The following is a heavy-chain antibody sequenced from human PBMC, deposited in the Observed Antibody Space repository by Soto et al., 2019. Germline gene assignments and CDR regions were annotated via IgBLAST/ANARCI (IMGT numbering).Heavy chain of an antibody. CDR2: IKSDGSGT. J-gene: IGHJ4*02. D-gene: IGHD3-22*01. CDR3: VRGDGDYYDGNGYLGRH. CDR1: GFTFSSYW. Sequence: EVQLVESGGGLVQPGGSLRLSCAASGFTFSSYWMHWVRQAPGKGLVWVSRIKSDGSGTYYADSVKGRLTISRDNAKKTLYLQMNSLGGEDTGVYYCVRGDGDYYDGNGYLGRHWGQGTLVTVSS. V-gene: IGHV3-74*01.